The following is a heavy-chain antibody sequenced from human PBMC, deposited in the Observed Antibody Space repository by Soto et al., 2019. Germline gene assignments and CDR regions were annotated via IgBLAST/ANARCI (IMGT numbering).Heavy chain of an antibody. CDR2: INHSGST. J-gene: IGHJ3*02. V-gene: IGHV4-34*01. D-gene: IGHD3-10*01. CDR1: GGSXSGYY. Sequence: PSETLSLTCGVYGGSXSGYYWSWIRQPPGKGLEWIGEINHSGSTNYNPSLKSRVTISVDTSKNQFSLKLSSVTAADTAVYYCATQKVPTAFDIWGQGTMVTVSS. CDR3: ATQKVPTAFDI.